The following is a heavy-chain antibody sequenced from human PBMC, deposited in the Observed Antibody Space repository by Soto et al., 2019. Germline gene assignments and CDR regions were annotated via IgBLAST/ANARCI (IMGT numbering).Heavy chain of an antibody. J-gene: IGHJ2*01. CDR2: IYYSGST. Sequence: QVQLQESGPGLVKPSETLSLTCSVSVDSMRTYYWNWIRQPPGGGLEWIGHIYYSGSTNYNPSLQRPXXMXAXXSKHHVSLKLRSMTAAATAVYYRARAGPSTWSFYLWGRGNLFIV. CDR3: ARAGPSTWSFYL. D-gene: IGHD2-2*01. V-gene: IGHV4-59*01. CDR1: VDSMRTYY.